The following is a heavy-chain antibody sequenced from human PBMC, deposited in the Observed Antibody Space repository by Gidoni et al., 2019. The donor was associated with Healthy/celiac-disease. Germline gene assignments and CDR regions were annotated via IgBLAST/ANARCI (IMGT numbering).Heavy chain of an antibody. Sequence: QVQLQESGPGLVKPSETLSLTCTVSGYSISSGYYWGWIRQPPGKGLEWIGSISHSGSTYYNPSLKSRVTISVDTSKNQFSLKLSSVTAADTAVYYCARARWQLVLYWFDPWGQGTLVTVSS. CDR3: ARARWQLVLYWFDP. D-gene: IGHD6-6*01. CDR2: ISHSGST. CDR1: GYSISSGYY. V-gene: IGHV4-38-2*02. J-gene: IGHJ5*02.